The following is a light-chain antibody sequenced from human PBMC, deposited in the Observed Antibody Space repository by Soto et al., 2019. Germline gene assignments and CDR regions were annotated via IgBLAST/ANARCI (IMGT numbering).Light chain of an antibody. V-gene: IGKV3-20*01. CDR2: RAS. CDR3: HQYGASPQM. J-gene: IGKJ1*01. CDR1: QSVSSSY. Sequence: IVFTQSLCNLSLSPWERATLSCRVSQSVSSSYLAWYQQKPGQSPRLLIYRASTRATGIPDRFSGSGSGTDFTLTIARLEPEDFAVYYCHQYGASPQMFGQGTKVDIK.